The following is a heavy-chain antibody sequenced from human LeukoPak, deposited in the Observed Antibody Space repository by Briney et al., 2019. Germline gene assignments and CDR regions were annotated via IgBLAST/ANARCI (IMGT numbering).Heavy chain of an antibody. V-gene: IGHV3-21*01. D-gene: IGHD3-16*01. Sequence: GGSRRLSCAASGFTFSSYSMNWVRQAPGKGLEWVSSISSSSSYIYYADSVKGRFTISRDNAKNSLYLQMNSLRAEDTAVYYCARDLRESTERLNWFDPWGQGTLVTVSS. CDR2: ISSSSSYI. CDR3: ARDLRESTERLNWFDP. J-gene: IGHJ5*02. CDR1: GFTFSSYS.